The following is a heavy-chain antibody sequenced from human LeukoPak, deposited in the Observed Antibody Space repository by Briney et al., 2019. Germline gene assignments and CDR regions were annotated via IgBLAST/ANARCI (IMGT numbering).Heavy chain of an antibody. CDR1: GGSISSGGYY. Sequence: SETLSLTCTVSGGSISSGGYYWSWIRPHPGKGLEWIGYIYYSGSTYYNPSLKSRVTISVDTSKNQFSLKLSSVTAADTAVYYCARALGSGTPNWGQGTLVTVSS. CDR3: ARALGSGTPN. D-gene: IGHD3-10*01. CDR2: IYYSGST. V-gene: IGHV4-31*03. J-gene: IGHJ4*02.